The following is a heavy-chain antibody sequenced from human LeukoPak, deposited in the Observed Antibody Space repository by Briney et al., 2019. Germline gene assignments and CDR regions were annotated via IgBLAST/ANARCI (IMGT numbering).Heavy chain of an antibody. J-gene: IGHJ4*02. CDR3: AKVASHFKLAHCDY. CDR1: GFTFSSYA. D-gene: IGHD1-1*01. V-gene: IGHV3-23*01. CDR2: ISGSGGST. Sequence: PGGSLRLSCAASGFTFSSYAMSWVRQAPGKGLEWVSAISGSGGSTYYADSVKGRFTISRDNSKNTLYLQMNSLLAEDTAVYYCAKVASHFKLAHCDYWGQGTLVTVSS.